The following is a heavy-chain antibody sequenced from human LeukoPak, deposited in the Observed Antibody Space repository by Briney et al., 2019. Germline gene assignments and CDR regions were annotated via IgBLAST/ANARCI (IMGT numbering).Heavy chain of an antibody. D-gene: IGHD3-9*01. V-gene: IGHV3-43*02. Sequence: GGSLRLSCAASGFNFGDYAMHWVRQRPGKGLEWVSLIGVRVGDTYYADSVKGRFTISRDNSKHSLLLQMNRLRTEDTAFYYCVKGKGPYYDVMTGAGTLDYWGQGTLVTVS. CDR3: VKGKGPYYDVMTGAGTLDY. CDR2: IGVRVGDT. J-gene: IGHJ4*02. CDR1: GFNFGDYA.